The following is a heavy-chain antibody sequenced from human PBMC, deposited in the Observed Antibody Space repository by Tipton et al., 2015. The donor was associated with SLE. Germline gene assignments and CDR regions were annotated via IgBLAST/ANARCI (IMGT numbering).Heavy chain of an antibody. CDR3: ARHRGTPRRAFDI. Sequence: TLSLTCAVYGGSFSGYYWSWIRQPPGKGLEWIGEINHSGSTNYNPSLKSRDTISVDTSKNQFSLKLSSVTAADTAVYYCARHRGTPRRAFDIWGQGTMVTVSS. CDR1: GGSFSGYY. V-gene: IGHV4-34*01. J-gene: IGHJ3*02. CDR2: INHSGST. D-gene: IGHD1-14*01.